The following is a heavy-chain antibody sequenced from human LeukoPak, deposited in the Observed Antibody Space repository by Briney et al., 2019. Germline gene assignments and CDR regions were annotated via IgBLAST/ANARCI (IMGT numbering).Heavy chain of an antibody. CDR1: VGSISSYY. J-gene: IGHJ4*02. V-gene: IGHV4-59*01. D-gene: IGHD5-18*01. CDR2: ILYTGST. CDR3: ARRIHFDS. Sequence: SETLSLTCTVSVGSISSYYWSWIRQPPGKGLEWMGDILYTGSTNYNPSLKSRVTILVDRSKNQFSLKLTSVTAADTAVYFCARRIHFDSWGQGALVTVSS.